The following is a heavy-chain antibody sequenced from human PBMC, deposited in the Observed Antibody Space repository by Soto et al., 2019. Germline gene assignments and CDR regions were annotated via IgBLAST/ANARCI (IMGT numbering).Heavy chain of an antibody. D-gene: IGHD3-3*01. Sequence: LNCTFSGASIGSGAYYWSWNRQHPGKCLEWIGYIYYSGGTYYNPSLTSRVTISVDTSKNQFSLELSSVTAADTAVYYCASFFFRAEDGIRDTVPVSAFLLNRSSDL. V-gene: IGHV4-31*02. CDR3: ASFFFRAEDGIRDTVPVSAFLLNRSSDL. CDR1: GASIGSGAYY. J-gene: IGHJ2*01. CDR2: IYYSGGT.